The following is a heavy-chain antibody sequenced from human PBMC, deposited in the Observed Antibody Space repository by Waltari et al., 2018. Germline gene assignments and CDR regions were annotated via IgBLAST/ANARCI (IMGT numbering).Heavy chain of an antibody. J-gene: IGHJ5*02. CDR3: ASLNPTSYYYGSGRGFDP. D-gene: IGHD3-10*01. Sequence: QLQLPESGSGLVKPSQTLSLTCAVSGGSISSGGYSWCWIRQPPGKGLEWIGYISHSGITYDNPSRKSRVTISVDRSTNQFSLKLGSVTAADTAGYYCASLNPTSYYYGSGRGFDPWGQGTLVTVSS. V-gene: IGHV4-30-2*01. CDR2: ISHSGIT. CDR1: GGSISSGGYS.